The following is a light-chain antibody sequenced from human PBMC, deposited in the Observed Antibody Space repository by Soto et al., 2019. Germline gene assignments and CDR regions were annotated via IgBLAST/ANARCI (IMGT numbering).Light chain of an antibody. CDR1: TGAVTSGHY. J-gene: IGLJ1*01. CDR2: DTS. Sequence: QAVVTQEPSLTVSPGGTVTLTCGSSTGAVTSGHYPYWFQQKPGQAPRTLIYDTSNTHSWTPARFSGSLLGGKAALTLSGAQPEDEAEYYCLLSYSGALDVFGTGTKVTVL. V-gene: IGLV7-46*01. CDR3: LLSYSGALDV.